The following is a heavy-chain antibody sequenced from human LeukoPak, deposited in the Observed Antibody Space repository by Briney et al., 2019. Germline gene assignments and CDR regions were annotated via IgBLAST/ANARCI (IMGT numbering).Heavy chain of an antibody. CDR3: ARSGSYYFYHYGLDV. V-gene: IGHV1-18*01. J-gene: IGHJ6*02. Sequence: SSVKVSCEASGYTFNNYGISLVRQAPGPGLEGMGWISAYNGNTYYAQKFQDRVTITTDTSTNTAFMELRSLRSDDTAVFYCARSGSYYFYHYGLDVWGQGTTVIVSS. CDR2: ISAYNGNT. CDR1: GYTFNNYG. D-gene: IGHD1-26*01.